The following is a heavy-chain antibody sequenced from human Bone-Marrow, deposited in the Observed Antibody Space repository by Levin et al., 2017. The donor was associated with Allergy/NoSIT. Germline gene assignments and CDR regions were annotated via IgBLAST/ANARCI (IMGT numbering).Heavy chain of an antibody. Sequence: ASETLSLTCSVSSGSISNYYWSWIRQPAGKGLEWIGRIYTNGNTNYNPSLESRVTMSIDTSRKQFSLKLISVTAADTAVYYCARDLPILTGSASYYGMDVWGQGTTVIVSS. CDR2: IYTNGNT. D-gene: IGHD3-9*01. J-gene: IGHJ6*02. CDR1: SGSISNYY. V-gene: IGHV4-4*07. CDR3: ARDLPILTGSASYYGMDV.